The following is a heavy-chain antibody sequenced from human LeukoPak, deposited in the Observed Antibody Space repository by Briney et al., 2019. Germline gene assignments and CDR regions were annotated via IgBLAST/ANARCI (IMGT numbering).Heavy chain of an antibody. Sequence: GGSLRLSCAASGFTFSSYWMSWVRQAPWKGLEWVANIKQDGSEKYYVDSVKGRFTISRDNAKNSLYLQMNSLRAEDTAVYYCARGMELLYYDFWSGYYHVDYWGQGTLVTVSS. J-gene: IGHJ4*02. CDR3: ARGMELLYYDFWSGYYHVDY. CDR2: IKQDGSEK. V-gene: IGHV3-7*03. D-gene: IGHD3-3*01. CDR1: GFTFSSYW.